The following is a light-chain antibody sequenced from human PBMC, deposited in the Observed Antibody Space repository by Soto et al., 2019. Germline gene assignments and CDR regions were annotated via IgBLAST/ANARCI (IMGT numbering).Light chain of an antibody. V-gene: IGKV1-5*03. Sequence: DIQLTQSPSTLSASVGDRVTITCRASQTVSNWLAWFQQKPGKAPKLLIHKASSLGSGVPSRFSGSGSGTEFTLTISSLQPEDFATYFCQQYSAYWTFGKGTKVEIK. CDR3: QQYSAYWT. CDR2: KAS. CDR1: QTVSNW. J-gene: IGKJ1*01.